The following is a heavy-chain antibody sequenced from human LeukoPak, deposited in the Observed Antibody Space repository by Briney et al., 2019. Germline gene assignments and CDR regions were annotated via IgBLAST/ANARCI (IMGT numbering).Heavy chain of an antibody. CDR3: ARMDYYDSSASGAFDI. CDR2: INHSGST. J-gene: IGHJ3*02. V-gene: IGHV4-39*07. Sequence: SETLSLTCTVSGGSISSSSYYWGWIRQPPGKGLEWIGEINHSGSTNYNPSLKSRVTISVDTSKNQFSLKLSSVTAADTAVYYCARMDYYDSSASGAFDIWGQGTMVTVSS. CDR1: GGSISSSSYY. D-gene: IGHD3-22*01.